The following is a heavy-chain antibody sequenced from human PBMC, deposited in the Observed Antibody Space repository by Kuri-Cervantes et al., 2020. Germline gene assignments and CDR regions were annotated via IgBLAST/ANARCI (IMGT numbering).Heavy chain of an antibody. CDR3: AKESPYTSSRYYYMDV. Sequence: GESLKISCAASGFTFSSYSMNWVRQAPGKGLEWVSSISSSSSYIYYADSVKGRFTISRDNAKNSLFLHMNSLRAEDTAVYYCAKESPYTSSRYYYMDVWGKGTTVTVSS. CDR2: ISSSSSYI. J-gene: IGHJ6*03. V-gene: IGHV3-21*04. D-gene: IGHD4-11*01. CDR1: GFTFSSYS.